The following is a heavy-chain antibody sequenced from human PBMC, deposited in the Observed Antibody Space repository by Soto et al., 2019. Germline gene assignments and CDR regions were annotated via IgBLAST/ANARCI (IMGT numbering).Heavy chain of an antibody. CDR1: GGSISSYY. Sequence: SGTLSLTCTVSGGSISSYYWSWIRQPPGKGLEWIGYIYYSGSTNYNPSLKSRVTISVDTSKNQFSLKLSSVTAADTAVYYCAGDSYYGSGTPFDYWGQGTLVTSPQ. V-gene: IGHV4-59*01. CDR2: IYYSGST. D-gene: IGHD3-10*01. CDR3: AGDSYYGSGTPFDY. J-gene: IGHJ4*02.